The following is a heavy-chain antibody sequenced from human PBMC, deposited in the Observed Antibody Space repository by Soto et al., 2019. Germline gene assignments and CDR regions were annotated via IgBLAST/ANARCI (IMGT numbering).Heavy chain of an antibody. V-gene: IGHV4-38-2*02. J-gene: IGHJ4*02. Sequence: SETLSLTCAVSGYSISSGYYWGWIRQPPGKGLEWIGSIYHSGSTYYNPSLKSRVTISVDTSKNQFSLKLSHVTAADTAVYYWARDGGWLQSYYFDYWGQGTLVTVSS. CDR1: GYSISSGYY. CDR3: ARDGGWLQSYYFDY. D-gene: IGHD3-16*01. CDR2: IYHSGST.